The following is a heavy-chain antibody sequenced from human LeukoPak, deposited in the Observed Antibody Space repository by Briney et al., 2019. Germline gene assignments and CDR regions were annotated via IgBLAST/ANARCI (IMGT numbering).Heavy chain of an antibody. CDR1: GFTFSSYG. J-gene: IGHJ6*02. V-gene: IGHV3-30*03. Sequence: GGSLRLSCAASGFTFSSYGMHWVRQAPGKGLEWVAVISYDGGNKYYADSVKGRFTISRDNSKNTLYLQMNSLRAEDTAVYYCASSDVLLWFGEPALYGMDVWGQGTTVTVSS. CDR3: ASSDVLLWFGEPALYGMDV. D-gene: IGHD3-10*01. CDR2: ISYDGGNK.